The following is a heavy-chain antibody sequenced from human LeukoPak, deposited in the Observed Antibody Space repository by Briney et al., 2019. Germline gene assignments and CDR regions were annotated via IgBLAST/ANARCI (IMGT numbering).Heavy chain of an antibody. Sequence: GGSLRLSCAASGFTFSSYAMPWVRQAPGKGLEWVAVISYDGSNKYYADSVKGRFTISRDNSKNTLYLQMNSLRAEDTAVYYCARSSDTTVYIMDVWGQGTTVTVS. J-gene: IGHJ6*02. CDR2: ISYDGSNK. D-gene: IGHD3-22*01. CDR3: ARSSDTTVYIMDV. CDR1: GFTFSSYA. V-gene: IGHV3-30-3*01.